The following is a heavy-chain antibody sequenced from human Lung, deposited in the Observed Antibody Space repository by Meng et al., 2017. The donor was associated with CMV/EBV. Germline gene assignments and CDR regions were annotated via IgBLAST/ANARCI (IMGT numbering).Heavy chain of an antibody. Sequence: GXSXKISWKGSGYNFDNYWIGWVRQMPGKGLEWMGLIYPGDSDTRYSPAFQGQVTISADKSISTAYLQWSGLKASDTAMYYCARRGSTWFVDYWGQGTLVTVSS. CDR3: ARRGSTWFVDY. V-gene: IGHV5-51*01. J-gene: IGHJ4*02. CDR1: GYNFDNYW. CDR2: IYPGDSDT. D-gene: IGHD3-10*01.